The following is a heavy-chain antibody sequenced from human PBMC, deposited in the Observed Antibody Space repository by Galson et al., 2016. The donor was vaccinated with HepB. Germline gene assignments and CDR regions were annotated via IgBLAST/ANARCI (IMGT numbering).Heavy chain of an antibody. D-gene: IGHD3-22*01. Sequence: SLRLSCAASGFTFSSYSMNWVRQAPGKGLEWVSSISSSSSFIYYAASVKGRFTISRDNAKNSLYLQMNSLRAEDTAVYYCARDLGYFDGSGYYDVYFDLWGRGTLVTVSS. CDR2: ISSSSSFI. CDR3: ARDLGYFDGSGYYDVYFDL. CDR1: GFTFSSYS. J-gene: IGHJ2*01. V-gene: IGHV3-21*01.